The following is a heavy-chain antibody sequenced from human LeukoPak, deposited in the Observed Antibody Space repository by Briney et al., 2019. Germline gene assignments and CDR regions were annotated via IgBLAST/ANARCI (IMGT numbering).Heavy chain of an antibody. CDR3: AREFVDGYSGYGSFDY. D-gene: IGHD5-12*01. Sequence: ASVKVSCKASGYTFTSYGISWVRQAPGQGLEWMGWISAYNGNTNYAQKLQGRVTMTTDTSTSTAYMKLRSLTSDDTAVYYCAREFVDGYSGYGSFDYWGQGTLVTVSS. CDR1: GYTFTSYG. V-gene: IGHV1-18*04. CDR2: ISAYNGNT. J-gene: IGHJ4*02.